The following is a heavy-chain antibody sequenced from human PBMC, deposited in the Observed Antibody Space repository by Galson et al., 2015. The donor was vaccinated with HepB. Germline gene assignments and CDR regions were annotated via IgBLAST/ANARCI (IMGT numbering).Heavy chain of an antibody. CDR1: GFTFSSYA. CDR3: AKDLPLLVPAAMVHYGRDV. J-gene: IGHJ6*02. D-gene: IGHD2-2*01. Sequence: SLRLSCAASGFTFSSYAMSWVRQAPGKGLEWVSAISGSGGSTYYADSVKGRFTISRDNSKNTLYLQMNSLRAEDTAVYYCAKDLPLLVPAAMVHYGRDVWGQGTTVTVSS. CDR2: ISGSGGST. V-gene: IGHV3-23*01.